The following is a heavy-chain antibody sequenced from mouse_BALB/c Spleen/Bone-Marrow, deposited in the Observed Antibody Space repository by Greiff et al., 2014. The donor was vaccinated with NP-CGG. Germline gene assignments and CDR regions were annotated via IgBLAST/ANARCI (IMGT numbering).Heavy chain of an antibody. Sequence: LEESGPELARPGESVKISCKGSGYTFTDYAMHWVKQSHAKSLEWIGVITTYSANAKYNQKFKGKATMTVDKSSSTAYLELARLTSEDSDIYYCAIGGTGPFPYWGQGTLVTVSA. CDR3: AIGGTGPFPY. V-gene: IGHV1-67*01. CDR1: GYTFTDYA. J-gene: IGHJ3*01. D-gene: IGHD3-3*01. CDR2: ITTYSANA.